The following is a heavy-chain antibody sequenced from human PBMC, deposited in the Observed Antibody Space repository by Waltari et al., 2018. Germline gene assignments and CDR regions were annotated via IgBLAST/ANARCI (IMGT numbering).Heavy chain of an antibody. CDR3: APLPGGSGQTFDY. CDR2: IDPEDGET. V-gene: IGHV1-69-2*01. Sequence: EVELVQSGAEVKKAGATVKISCKASGSTFLDYFMHWVQQAPGKGLEWMGRIDPEDGETVYSEKFQGRVTITADTSTDTAYMELSSLTSGDTAVYYCAPLPGGSGQTFDYWGQGTLVTVSS. J-gene: IGHJ4*02. CDR1: GSTFLDYF. D-gene: IGHD3-10*01.